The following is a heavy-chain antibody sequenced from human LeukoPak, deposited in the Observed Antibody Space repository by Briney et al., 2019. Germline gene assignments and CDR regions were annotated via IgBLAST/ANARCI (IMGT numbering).Heavy chain of an antibody. CDR3: AKDLMVRYSSSCIDY. J-gene: IGHJ4*02. Sequence: QPGGSLRLSCAASGFTFSSYEMNWVRQAPGKGLEWVSYISSSGSTIYYADSVKGRFTISRDNAKNSLYLQMNSLRAEDTAVYYCAKDLMVRYSSSCIDYWGQGTLVTVSS. V-gene: IGHV3-48*03. CDR2: ISSSGSTI. CDR1: GFTFSSYE. D-gene: IGHD6-6*01.